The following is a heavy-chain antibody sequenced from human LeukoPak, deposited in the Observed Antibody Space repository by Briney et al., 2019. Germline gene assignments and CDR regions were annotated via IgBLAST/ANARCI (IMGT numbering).Heavy chain of an antibody. CDR2: IYYSGST. CDR3: ARVSPPYGDYIDY. Sequence: SETLSLTCAVYGGSFSGYYWSWIRQPPGKGLEWIGYIYYSGSTNYNPSLKSRVTISVDTSKNQFSLKLSSVTAADTAVYYCARVSPPYGDYIDYWGQGTLVTVSS. J-gene: IGHJ4*02. D-gene: IGHD4-17*01. CDR1: GGSFSGYY. V-gene: IGHV4-59*01.